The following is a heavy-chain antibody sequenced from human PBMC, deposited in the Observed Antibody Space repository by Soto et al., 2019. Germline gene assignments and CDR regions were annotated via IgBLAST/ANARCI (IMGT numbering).Heavy chain of an antibody. Sequence: SETLSLTCTVSGGSISSYYWSWIRQPPGKGLEWIGYIYYSGSTNYNPSLKSRVTISVDTSKNQFSLKLSSVTAADTAVYYCASSRGGYDDWDFDYWGQGTLVTVSS. CDR3: ASSRGGYDDWDFDY. CDR2: IYYSGST. CDR1: GGSISSYY. D-gene: IGHD5-12*01. J-gene: IGHJ4*02. V-gene: IGHV4-59*01.